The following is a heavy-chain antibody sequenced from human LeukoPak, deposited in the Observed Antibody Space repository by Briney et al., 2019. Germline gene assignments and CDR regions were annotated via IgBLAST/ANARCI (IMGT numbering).Heavy chain of an antibody. D-gene: IGHD2-2*02. Sequence: GGSLRLSCAASGFTFSNARMSWVRQAPGKGLEWVGRIKRKIEGGTIDYTAPVKGRFTISRDDSSNTLYLQMNSLRAEDTAVYYCAKARRVGCSSTSCYTLTPYDYWGQGTLVTVSS. CDR1: GFTFSNAR. J-gene: IGHJ4*02. V-gene: IGHV3-15*01. CDR3: AKARRVGCSSTSCYTLTPYDY. CDR2: IKRKIEGGTI.